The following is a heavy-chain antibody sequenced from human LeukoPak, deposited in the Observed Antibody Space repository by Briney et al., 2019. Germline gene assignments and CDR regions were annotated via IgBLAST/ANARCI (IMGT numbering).Heavy chain of an antibody. J-gene: IGHJ3*02. CDR3: AKDPIVFNSGNYYLGTFDI. Sequence: GESLRLSCAASGFTFSSYAMSWVRQAPGKGPEWVSAISSSGGTYYRDSVKGRFTISRDNHKNTLYLQMNSLRVEDTAVYYCAKDPIVFNSGNYYLGTFDIWGQGTMVTVSS. CDR2: ISSSGGT. V-gene: IGHV3-23*01. D-gene: IGHD1-26*01. CDR1: GFTFSSYA.